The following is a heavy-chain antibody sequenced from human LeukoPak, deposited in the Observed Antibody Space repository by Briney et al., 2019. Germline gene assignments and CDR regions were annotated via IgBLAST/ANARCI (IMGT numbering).Heavy chain of an antibody. Sequence: SETLSLTCAVSGYSISSGYFWVWIRQPPGKGLEWIGNIYHTGATYYNPSLRSPVTISVDTSKNQFSLEVNSVTAADTAVYYCARDLGLTISANWFDPWGQGTLVTVSS. J-gene: IGHJ5*02. CDR2: IYHTGAT. CDR3: ARDLGLTISANWFDP. V-gene: IGHV4-38-2*02. D-gene: IGHD3-9*01. CDR1: GYSISSGYF.